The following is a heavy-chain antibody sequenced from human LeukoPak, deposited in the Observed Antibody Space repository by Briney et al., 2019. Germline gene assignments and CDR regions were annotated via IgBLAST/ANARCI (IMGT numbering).Heavy chain of an antibody. D-gene: IGHD3-22*01. Sequence: SETLSLTCTVSGVFIYSNTYSWGWIREPPGGGLEWIGTISYTGNTYYNSSLKSRLTISVDTSQTQFSLRLNSVTAADTAIYYCARHFGYDDTSDYQGMPDHWGQGSLVTVSS. CDR1: GVFIYSNTYS. CDR2: ISYTGNT. V-gene: IGHV4-39*01. CDR3: ARHFGYDDTSDYQGMPDH. J-gene: IGHJ4*02.